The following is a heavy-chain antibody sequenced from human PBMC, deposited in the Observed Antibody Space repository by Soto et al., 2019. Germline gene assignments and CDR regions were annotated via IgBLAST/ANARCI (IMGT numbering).Heavy chain of an antibody. CDR1: GFTFSGDG. D-gene: IGHD3-22*01. CDR3: AKRYYYDGSGPYGMDV. V-gene: IGHV3-23*01. CDR2: ISASDGST. J-gene: IGHJ6*02. Sequence: EVQLLESGGGLVQPGGSLRVSCAASGFTFSGDGMSWVRQAPGKGLEWVSAISASDGSTYYGDSVKGRFTISRDNSKNTLFLQMNSLRAEDTAVYYCAKRYYYDGSGPYGMDVWGQGTTVTVSS.